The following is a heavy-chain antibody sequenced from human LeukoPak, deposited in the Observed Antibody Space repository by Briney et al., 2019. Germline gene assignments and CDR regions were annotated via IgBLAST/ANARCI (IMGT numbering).Heavy chain of an antibody. CDR3: ARPDIVVVPAAIGAPFSC. V-gene: IGHV1-69*13. CDR2: IIPIFGTA. J-gene: IGHJ4*02. CDR1: GGTFSSYA. Sequence: ASVKVSCKASGGTFSSYAISWVRQAPGQGLEWMGGIIPIFGTANYAQKFQGRVTITADESTSTAYMELSSLRSEDTAVYYCARPDIVVVPAAIGAPFSCWGQGTLVTVSS. D-gene: IGHD2-2*01.